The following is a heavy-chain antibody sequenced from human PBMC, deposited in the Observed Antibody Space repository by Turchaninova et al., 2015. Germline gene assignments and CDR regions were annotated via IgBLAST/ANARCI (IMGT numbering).Heavy chain of an antibody. Sequence: QVQLVESGGGVVHPGRSMRPSCAASGFTLSSYGLHGVRQAPGKGLEWVAVISDDGSNKYYADSVKGRFTISRDNSKNTLYLQMNSLRAEDTAVYYCAKDRVGAAALFDYWGQGTLVTVSS. D-gene: IGHD6-13*01. J-gene: IGHJ4*02. CDR2: ISDDGSNK. CDR1: GFTLSSYG. CDR3: AKDRVGAAALFDY. V-gene: IGHV3-30*18.